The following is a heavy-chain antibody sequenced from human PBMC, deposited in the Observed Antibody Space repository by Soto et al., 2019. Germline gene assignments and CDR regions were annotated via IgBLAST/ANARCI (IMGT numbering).Heavy chain of an antibody. J-gene: IGHJ4*01. Sequence: SDTLSLTCTVSGDSISSGGSSWSWIRQPPGKGLEWIGYIYHHGSAYYNPSLKSRVTISVDTSKNQFSLTLSSVTAADTGVYYCARYSAASGTYYFDYWGPGTLVTVSS. CDR3: ARYSAASGTYYFDY. CDR2: IYHHGSA. CDR1: GDSISSGGSS. D-gene: IGHD6-13*01. V-gene: IGHV4-30-2*01.